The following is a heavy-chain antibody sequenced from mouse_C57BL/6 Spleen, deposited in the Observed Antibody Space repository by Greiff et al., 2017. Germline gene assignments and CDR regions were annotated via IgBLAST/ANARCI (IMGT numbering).Heavy chain of an antibody. V-gene: IGHV1-80*01. Sequence: QVQLQQSGAELVKPGASVKISCKASGYAFSSYWMNWVKQRPGKGLEWIGQVYPGDGNTFYNEKFKGKATLTADKSSSTAYMELRSLTSEDSAVYFCAREGYYYGSSYWFAYWGQGTLVTVSA. D-gene: IGHD1-1*01. CDR2: VYPGDGNT. J-gene: IGHJ3*01. CDR1: GYAFSSYW. CDR3: AREGYYYGSSYWFAY.